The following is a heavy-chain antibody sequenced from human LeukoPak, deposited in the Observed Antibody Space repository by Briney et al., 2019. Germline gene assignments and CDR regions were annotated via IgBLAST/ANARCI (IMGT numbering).Heavy chain of an antibody. V-gene: IGHV3-73*01. D-gene: IGHD6-13*01. CDR2: IRSKANSYAT. CDR3: KAGIAAAGTINYYGMDV. J-gene: IGHJ6*02. CDR1: GFTFSGSA. Sequence: GGSLRLSCAASGFTFSGSAVHWVRQASGKGLEWVGRIRSKANSYATAYAASVKGRFTISRDDSKNTAYLQMNSLKTEDTAVYYCKAGIAAAGTINYYGMDVWGQGTTVTVSS.